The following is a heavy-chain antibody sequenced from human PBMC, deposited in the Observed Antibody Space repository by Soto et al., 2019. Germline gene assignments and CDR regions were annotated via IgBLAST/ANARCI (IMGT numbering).Heavy chain of an antibody. Sequence: PSETLSLTCAGYGGSFRGYYWTWIRQPPGTGLEWIGEINHSGSTNYNPSLKSRVTISVDTSKNQFSLKLTSVTAADTAVYYCARDKITGLFDYWGQGTLVTVS. CDR3: ARDKITGLFDY. CDR1: GGSFRGYY. J-gene: IGHJ4*02. V-gene: IGHV4-34*01. D-gene: IGHD2-8*02. CDR2: INHSGST.